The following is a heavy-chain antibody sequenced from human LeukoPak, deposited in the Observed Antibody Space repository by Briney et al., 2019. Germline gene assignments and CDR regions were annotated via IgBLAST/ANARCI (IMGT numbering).Heavy chain of an antibody. J-gene: IGHJ4*02. D-gene: IGHD3-16*01. CDR1: GGTFSSYA. V-gene: IGHV1-2*02. Sequence: ASVKVSCKASGGTFSSYAISWVRQAPGQGLEWMGWINPNSGGTNYAQKFQGRVTMTRDTSISTAYMELSRLRSDDTAVYYCAGEGGVFDYWGQGTLVTVSS. CDR2: INPNSGGT. CDR3: AGEGGVFDY.